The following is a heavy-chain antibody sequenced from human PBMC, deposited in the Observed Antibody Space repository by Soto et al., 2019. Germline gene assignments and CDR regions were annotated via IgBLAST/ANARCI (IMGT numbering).Heavy chain of an antibody. CDR1: GDSITSYY. D-gene: IGHD3-10*01. CDR2: IYYTGST. V-gene: IGHV4-59*08. CDR3: ARHAFGSGFYYGMGV. J-gene: IGHJ6*02. Sequence: QVQLQESGPGLVKPSETLSLTCTVSGDSITSYYWSWIRQPPGKGLEWLGYIYYTGSTTYNPSLKSLVTISLDTSKNQFSLNLNSVTDADTAVYYCARHAFGSGFYYGMGVWGQGTTVTVSS.